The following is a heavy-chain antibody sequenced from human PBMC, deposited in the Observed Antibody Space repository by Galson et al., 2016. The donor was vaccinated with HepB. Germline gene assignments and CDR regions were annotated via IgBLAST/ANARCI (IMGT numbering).Heavy chain of an antibody. D-gene: IGHD3-9*01. J-gene: IGHJ4*02. CDR2: VNGRGGST. CDR1: GFTFSSYA. Sequence: SLRLSCAASGFTFSSYAMSWVRQAPGKGLEWVAAVNGRGGSTYYADSVRGRFTISRENSKNTLYLHLNNVGVEDTAIYYCAKDRSFTGRKDQIFDSWGQGTLVTVSS. V-gene: IGHV3-23*01. CDR3: AKDRSFTGRKDQIFDS.